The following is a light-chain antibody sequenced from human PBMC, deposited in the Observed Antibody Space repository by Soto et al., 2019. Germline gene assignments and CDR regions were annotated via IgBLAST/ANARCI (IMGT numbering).Light chain of an antibody. J-gene: IGKJ3*01. CDR2: AAS. CDR1: QDISNY. Sequence: DIQMTQSPSSLSASVGDRVTITCRARQDISNYLAWYQQKPGKAPKVLIYAASTLQSGVPSRFSGSGSGTDFTLTISSLQSDDVETDYCQRDNSATPLTGGPGTKVDIK. CDR3: QRDNSATPLT. V-gene: IGKV1-27*01.